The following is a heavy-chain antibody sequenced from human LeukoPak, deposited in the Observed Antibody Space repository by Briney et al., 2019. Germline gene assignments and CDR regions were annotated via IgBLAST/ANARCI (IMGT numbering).Heavy chain of an antibody. V-gene: IGHV3-15*01. Sequence: GGSLRLSCAASGFTFSNALMSCVPQSPGQGLEWVGRIKSKTDGGTTDYAAPVKGRFTISRDDSKNTLYLQMNSLKTEDTAVYYCTTDPTDYWGQGTLVTVSS. CDR2: IKSKTDGGTT. CDR1: GFTFSNAL. J-gene: IGHJ4*02. D-gene: IGHD4-17*01. CDR3: TTDPTDY.